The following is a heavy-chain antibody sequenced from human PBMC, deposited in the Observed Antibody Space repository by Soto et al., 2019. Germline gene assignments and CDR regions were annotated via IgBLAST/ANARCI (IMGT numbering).Heavy chain of an antibody. Sequence: QVQLVESGGGVVQPGRSLRLSCAASGFTFSSYGMHWVRQAPGKGLEWVAVIWYDGSNKYYADSVKGRFTISRDNSKNTLYLQMNSLRAEDTAVYYCARAAGRYCSSTSCSDYFDYWGQGTLVTVSS. J-gene: IGHJ4*02. D-gene: IGHD2-2*01. CDR3: ARAAGRYCSSTSCSDYFDY. V-gene: IGHV3-33*01. CDR2: IWYDGSNK. CDR1: GFTFSSYG.